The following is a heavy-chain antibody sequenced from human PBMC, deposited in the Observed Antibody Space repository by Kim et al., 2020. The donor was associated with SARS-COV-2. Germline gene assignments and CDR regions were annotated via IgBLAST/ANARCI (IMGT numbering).Heavy chain of an antibody. J-gene: IGHJ4*02. V-gene: IGHV3-30*01. Sequence: YADAVKGRFTISRDNSKNTLYLQMNSLRAEDTAVYYCAGNYDILTGYPYWGQGTLVTVSS. D-gene: IGHD3-9*01. CDR3: AGNYDILTGYPY.